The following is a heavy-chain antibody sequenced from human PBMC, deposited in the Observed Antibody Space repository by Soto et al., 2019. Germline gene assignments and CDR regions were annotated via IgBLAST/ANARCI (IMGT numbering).Heavy chain of an antibody. CDR1: VFTFSSYA. CDR3: ARQLIYGFNSGRPLDS. D-gene: IGHD6-19*01. CDR2: IGGRGDST. V-gene: IGHV3-23*01. J-gene: IGHJ4*02. Sequence: EVQLLESRGGLLQPGVTLRLTCAGSVFTFSSYAMSLFRQAPGKAMVWVSAIGGRGDSTYYGDSVKGRFTNSRDHPRDTLYLQTNSLRAEDTAVYHCARQLIYGFNSGRPLDSWGQGTLVSASS.